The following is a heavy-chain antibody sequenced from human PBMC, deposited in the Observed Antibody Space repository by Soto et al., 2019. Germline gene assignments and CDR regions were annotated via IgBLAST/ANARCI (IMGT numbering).Heavy chain of an antibody. J-gene: IGHJ4*02. CDR3: ARDQDYYGSGMHPVPDY. V-gene: IGHV3-21*01. CDR1: GFTFSSYS. D-gene: IGHD3-10*01. CDR2: ISSSSSYI. Sequence: GGSLRLSCAASGFTFSSYSMNWVRQAPGKGLEWVSSISSSSSYIYYADSVKGRFTISRDNAKNSLYLQMNSLRAEDTAVYYCARDQDYYGSGMHPVPDYWGQGTLVTVSS.